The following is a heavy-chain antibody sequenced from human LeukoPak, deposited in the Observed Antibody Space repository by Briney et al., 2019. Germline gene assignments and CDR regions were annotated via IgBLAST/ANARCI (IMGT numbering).Heavy chain of an antibody. J-gene: IGHJ4*02. D-gene: IGHD2-2*01. V-gene: IGHV4-34*01. CDR3: ARVVWDGVIVAVQPAATPGSIDY. CDR2: VNHSGST. Sequence: SETLSLTCAVYGGSFSGYYWSWIRQPPGKGLEWIGEVNHSGSTNYSPSLKSRVTMSVDTSKNQFSLNLSSVTAADTAVYYCARVVWDGVIVAVQPAATPGSIDYWGQGTLVTVSS. CDR1: GGSFSGYY.